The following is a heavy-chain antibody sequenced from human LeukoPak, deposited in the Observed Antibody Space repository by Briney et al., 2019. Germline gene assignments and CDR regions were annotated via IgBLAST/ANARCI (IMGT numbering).Heavy chain of an antibody. CDR3: ARPRSGSSGLDFDY. CDR1: GGSISSGGYY. Sequence: SQTLSLTCTVPGGSISSGGYYWSWIRQHPGKGLEWIGYIYYSGSTYYNPSLKSRVTISVDTSKKQFSLKLSSVTAADTAVYYCARPRSGSSGLDFDYWGQGTLVTVSS. D-gene: IGHD3-10*01. CDR2: IYYSGST. J-gene: IGHJ4*02. V-gene: IGHV4-31*03.